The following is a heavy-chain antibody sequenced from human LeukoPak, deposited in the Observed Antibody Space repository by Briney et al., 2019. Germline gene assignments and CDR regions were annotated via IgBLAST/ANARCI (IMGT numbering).Heavy chain of an antibody. CDR3: ARQKGSGYSYGLYD. J-gene: IGHJ4*02. D-gene: IGHD5-18*01. CDR1: GGSISSSSYY. Sequence: PSETLSLTCTVSGGSISSSSYYWGWIRQPPGKGLEWIGSIYYSGSTYYNPSLKSRVTISVDTSKNQFSLKLSSVTAADTAVYYCARQKGSGYSYGLYDWGQGTLVTVSS. V-gene: IGHV4-39*01. CDR2: IYYSGST.